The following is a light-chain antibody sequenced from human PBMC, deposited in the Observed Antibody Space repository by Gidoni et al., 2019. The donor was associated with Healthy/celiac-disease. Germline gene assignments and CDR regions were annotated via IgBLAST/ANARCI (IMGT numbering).Light chain of an antibody. CDR1: QSVNRSY. CDR2: GAS. CDR3: QQYGSSLRT. Sequence: EIVLTQSPGPLSLSPGERATLSCRASQSVNRSYLAWYQQKPGQAPRLLIYGASSRATGIPDRFSGSGSGTDFTLTISRLEPEDFAVYYCQQYGSSLRTFGQGTKVEIK. V-gene: IGKV3-20*01. J-gene: IGKJ1*01.